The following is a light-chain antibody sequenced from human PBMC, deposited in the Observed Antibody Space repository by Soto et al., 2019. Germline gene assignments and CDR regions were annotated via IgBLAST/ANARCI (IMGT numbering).Light chain of an antibody. Sequence: QSALTQRACVSGSPGQSITISCTGTNTDVGGYNYVSWYQQHPGKAPQLIIFEASNRPSGVSARFSGSKSGTTASLTISGLQPEDEADYYCLSFASGNTRVFGTGTKVTVL. J-gene: IGLJ1*01. CDR2: EAS. CDR1: NTDVGGYNY. V-gene: IGLV2-14*01. CDR3: LSFASGNTRV.